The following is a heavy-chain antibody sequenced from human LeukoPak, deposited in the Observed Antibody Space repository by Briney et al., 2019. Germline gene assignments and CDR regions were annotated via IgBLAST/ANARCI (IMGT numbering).Heavy chain of an antibody. Sequence: SETLSLTCTVSGGSISCYYWSWMRQPPGKGLEGIGYIYYSGSTNYNPSLKSRVTISVDTSKNQFSLKLSSVTAADTAVYYWARVSGYCSSTSCLYTRHFDYWGQGTLVTVSS. D-gene: IGHD2-2*01. V-gene: IGHV4-59*01. CDR3: ARVSGYCSSTSCLYTRHFDY. CDR1: GGSISCYY. J-gene: IGHJ4*02. CDR2: IYYSGST.